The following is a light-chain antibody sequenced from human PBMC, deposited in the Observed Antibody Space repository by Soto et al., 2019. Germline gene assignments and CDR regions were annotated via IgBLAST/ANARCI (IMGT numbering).Light chain of an antibody. V-gene: IGKV1-33*01. Sequence: DIQMTQSPSSLSASVGDRVTITCQASQDIKNYLNWYQQKSGKAPKLLIYDASDLETGVPSRFSGSGSGTDFTFTINSLQPEDIATYYCQKYNSYPHTFGQGTKVDIK. CDR3: QKYNSYPHT. CDR2: DAS. CDR1: QDIKNY. J-gene: IGKJ2*01.